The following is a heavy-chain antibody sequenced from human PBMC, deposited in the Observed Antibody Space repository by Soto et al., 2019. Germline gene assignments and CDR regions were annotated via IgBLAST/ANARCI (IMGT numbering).Heavy chain of an antibody. CDR2: IIPILGIA. Sequence: QVQLVQSGAEVKKPGSSVKVSCKASGGTFSSYTISWVRQAPGQGLEWMGRIIPILGIANYAQKFQGRVTITADKSTSTAYMELSSLRSEDTAVYYCARDTVRACSGGSCYGYDAFDIWGQGTMVTVSS. J-gene: IGHJ3*02. CDR3: ARDTVRACSGGSCYGYDAFDI. CDR1: GGTFSSYT. V-gene: IGHV1-69*08. D-gene: IGHD2-15*01.